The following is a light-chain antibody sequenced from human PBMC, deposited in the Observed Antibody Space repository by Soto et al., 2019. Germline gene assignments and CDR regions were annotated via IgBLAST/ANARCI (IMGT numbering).Light chain of an antibody. V-gene: IGLV2-14*01. CDR2: GVS. CDR1: VGDVGGYNY. J-gene: IGLJ1*01. CDR3: CSLTSSYFYV. Sequence: QYVLTQPSSLSGCPGETIAISCTGSVGDVGGYNYVSWYQQHPGKAPKLIIYGVSHRPSGVSPRFSASRSAYTASLTISGLQHEDEADYYCCSLTSSYFYVYGPGTKVTV.